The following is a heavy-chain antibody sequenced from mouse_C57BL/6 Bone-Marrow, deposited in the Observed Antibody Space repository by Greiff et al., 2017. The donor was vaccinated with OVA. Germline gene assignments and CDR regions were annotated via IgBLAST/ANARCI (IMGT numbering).Heavy chain of an antibody. Sequence: QVQLQQSGAELVRPGTSVKLSCKASGYTFTNYWMHWVKQRPGQGLEWIGVIAPSDSYINYNQTFKGRATLTVDTSSSTAYMHLSSLTSEDSAVYYCAHYGSRLYLHYWGQGTSLTVSS. CDR1: GYTFTNYW. CDR2: IAPSDSYI. J-gene: IGHJ2*02. V-gene: IGHV1-59*01. D-gene: IGHD1-1*01. CDR3: AHYGSRLYLHY.